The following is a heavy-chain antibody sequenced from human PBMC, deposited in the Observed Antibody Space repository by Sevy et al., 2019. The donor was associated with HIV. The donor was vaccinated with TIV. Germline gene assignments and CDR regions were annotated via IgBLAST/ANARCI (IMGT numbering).Heavy chain of an antibody. CDR2: IYYSGST. Sequence: SETLSLTCTVSGGSISSYYWSWIRQPPGKGLEWIGYIYYSGSTNYNPPLKSRVTISVDTSKNQFSLKLSSVTAADTAVYYCARDQDGGWYGSYYYYYGMDVWGQGTTVTVSS. CDR1: GGSISSYY. D-gene: IGHD6-19*01. V-gene: IGHV4-59*13. CDR3: ARDQDGGWYGSYYYYYGMDV. J-gene: IGHJ6*02.